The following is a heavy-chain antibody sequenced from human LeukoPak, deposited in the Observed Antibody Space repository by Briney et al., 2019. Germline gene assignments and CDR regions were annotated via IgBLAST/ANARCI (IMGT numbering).Heavy chain of an antibody. Sequence: PSETLSLTCTVSDGSISSSSYYWGWIRQPPGKGLEWIGNIYYSGSTYYNPSLKSRVTISLDTSKNQFSLKLSSVTAADTAVYYCARLGEYSYKDWGQGTLVTVSS. V-gene: IGHV4-39*07. D-gene: IGHD5-18*01. CDR1: DGSISSSSYY. CDR2: IYYSGST. J-gene: IGHJ4*02. CDR3: ARLGEYSYKD.